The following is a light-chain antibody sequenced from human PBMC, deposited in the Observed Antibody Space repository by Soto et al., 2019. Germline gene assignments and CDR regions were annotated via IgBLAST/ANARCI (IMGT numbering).Light chain of an antibody. CDR1: ESINAW. CDR3: KQYSRFST. V-gene: IGKV1-5*03. J-gene: IGKJ1*01. CDR2: KAS. Sequence: DIQMTQSPSTLSASVGDRVTITCRASESINAWLAWYQQRPGKAPKLLIYKASILESGVPSRFSGGGTGTECNLTITILQPDDLASYYCKQYSRFSTFGQGTRLEI.